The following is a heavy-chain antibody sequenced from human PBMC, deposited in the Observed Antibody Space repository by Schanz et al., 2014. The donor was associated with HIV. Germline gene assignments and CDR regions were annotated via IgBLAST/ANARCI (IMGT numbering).Heavy chain of an antibody. CDR3: ARGGSRTPNDY. D-gene: IGHD3-10*01. CDR1: GGTFSGYY. Sequence: QVQLQQWGAGLLKPSETLSLTCAVYGGTFSGYYWSWIRQHPGKGLEWIGYIYYSGSTYYNPSLKSRVTISVDTSKNQFSLRLTSVTAADTAVYYCARGGSRTPNDYWGQGTLVTVSS. CDR2: IYYSGST. V-gene: IGHV4-34*01. J-gene: IGHJ4*02.